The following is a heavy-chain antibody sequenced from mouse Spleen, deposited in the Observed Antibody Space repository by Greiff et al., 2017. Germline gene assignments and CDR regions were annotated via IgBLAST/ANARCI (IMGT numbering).Heavy chain of an antibody. CDR3: ARKLAWFAY. Sequence: VQLQQSGPELVKPGASVKMFCKASGYTFTDYVISWVKQRTGQGLEWIGEIYPGSGSTYYNENFKGKATLTADKSSNTAYMHLSSLTSDDSAVYFCARKLAWFAYWGQGTLVTVSA. V-gene: IGHV1-77*01. D-gene: IGHD1-3*01. CDR1: GYTFTDYV. J-gene: IGHJ3*01. CDR2: IYPGSGST.